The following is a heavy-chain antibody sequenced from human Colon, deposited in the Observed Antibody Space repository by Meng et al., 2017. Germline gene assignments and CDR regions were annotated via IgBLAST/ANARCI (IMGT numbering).Heavy chain of an antibody. CDR1: GGTFSNYA. D-gene: IGHD3-10*01. J-gene: IGHJ5*01. V-gene: IGHV1-69*05. Sequence: SVKVSCKASGGTFSNYAITWVRQAPGQGLEWVGEIIPVFATTHYAQRFQGRLTIPTDESTTTAYMDLSSLRSDYTAVYYCARVPSGTGWFDSWGQGTLVTVSS. CDR3: ARVPSGTGWFDS. CDR2: IIPVFATT.